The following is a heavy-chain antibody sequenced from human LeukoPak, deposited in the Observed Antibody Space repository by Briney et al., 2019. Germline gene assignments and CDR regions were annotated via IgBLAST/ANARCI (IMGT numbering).Heavy chain of an antibody. V-gene: IGHV4-59*08. CDR2: IFYTGNT. J-gene: IGHJ5*02. CDR1: GGSISGYH. CDR3: ARKTYCSGGRCYGENWFDP. D-gene: IGHD2-15*01. Sequence: SETLSLTCTVTGGSISGYHWNWIRQSPGKGLEWISNIFYTGNTDYNPSLKSRVTISINTSKNEISLILRSVTAADTAVYYCARKTYCSGGRCYGENWFDPWGQGILVTVSS.